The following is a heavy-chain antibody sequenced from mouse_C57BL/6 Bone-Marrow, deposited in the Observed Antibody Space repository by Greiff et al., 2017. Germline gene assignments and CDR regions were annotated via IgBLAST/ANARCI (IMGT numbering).Heavy chain of an antibody. CDR2: IYPRSGNT. Sequence: VKLQQSGAELARPGASVKLSCKASGYTFTSYGISWVKQRPGQGLEWIGEIYPRSGNTYYNEKFKGKATLTADKSSSTAYMELRSLTSEDSAVYFCARWGYDGYYDYAMDYWGQGTSVTVSA. J-gene: IGHJ4*01. CDR3: ARWGYDGYYDYAMDY. D-gene: IGHD2-3*01. CDR1: GYTFTSYG. V-gene: IGHV1-81*01.